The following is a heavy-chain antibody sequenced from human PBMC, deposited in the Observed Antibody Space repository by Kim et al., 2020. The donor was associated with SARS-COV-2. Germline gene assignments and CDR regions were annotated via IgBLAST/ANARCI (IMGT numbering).Heavy chain of an antibody. J-gene: IGHJ6*02. Sequence: GGSLRLSCAASGFTFSSYSMNWVRQAPGKGLEWVSSISSSSSYIYYADSVKGRFTISRDNAKNSLYLQMNSLRAEDTAVYYCAREVYPIWVGYSSGMDVWGQGTTVTVSS. V-gene: IGHV3-21*01. CDR1: GFTFSSYS. CDR2: ISSSSSYI. CDR3: AREVYPIWVGYSSGMDV. D-gene: IGHD1-26*01.